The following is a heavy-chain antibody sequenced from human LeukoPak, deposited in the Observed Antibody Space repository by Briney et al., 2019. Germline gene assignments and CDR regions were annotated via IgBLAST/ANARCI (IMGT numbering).Heavy chain of an antibody. V-gene: IGHV4-31*03. Sequence: SQTLSLTCTVSGGSISSGGYYWSWIRQHPGKGLEWIGYIYYSGSTYYNPSLKSRVTISVDTSKNQFSLKLSSVTAADTAVYYCAAGVVVAATLLYWGQRTLVTVSS. J-gene: IGHJ4*02. CDR1: GGSISSGGYY. CDR2: IYYSGST. D-gene: IGHD2-15*01. CDR3: AAGVVVAATLLY.